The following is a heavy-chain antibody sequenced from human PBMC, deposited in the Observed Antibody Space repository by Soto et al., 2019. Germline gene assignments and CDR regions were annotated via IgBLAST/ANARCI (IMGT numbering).Heavy chain of an antibody. CDR1: GYTFTSYY. CDR3: ARESKSGGYYYYGMDV. J-gene: IGHJ6*02. Sequence: GASVKVSCKASGYTFTSYYMHWVRQAPGQGLEWMGIINPSGGSTSYAQKFQGRVTMTRDTSTSTAYMELSSLRSEDTAVYYCARESKSGGYYYYGMDVWGQGTTVTVSS. D-gene: IGHD3-3*01. V-gene: IGHV1-46*01. CDR2: INPSGGST.